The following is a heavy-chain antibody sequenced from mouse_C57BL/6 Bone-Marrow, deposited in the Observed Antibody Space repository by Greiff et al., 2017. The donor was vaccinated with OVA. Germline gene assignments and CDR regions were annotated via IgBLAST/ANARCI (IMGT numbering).Heavy chain of an antibody. V-gene: IGHV1-66*01. CDR1: GYSFTSYY. CDR2: IYPGSGNN. D-gene: IGHD2-2*01. Sequence: VKLQESGPELVKPGASVKISCKASGYSFTSYYIHWVKQRPGQGLEWIGWIYPGSGNNKYNEKFKGKATLTADPYSSTAYMQLSSLTSEDSAVYYCASYLLWLRRNYAMDYWGQGTSVTVSS. CDR3: ASYLLWLRRNYAMDY. J-gene: IGHJ4*01.